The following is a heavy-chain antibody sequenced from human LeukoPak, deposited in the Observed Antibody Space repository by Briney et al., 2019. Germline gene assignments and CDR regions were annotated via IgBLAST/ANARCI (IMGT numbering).Heavy chain of an antibody. CDR1: GYTLTELS. Sequence: ASVKVSCTVSGYTLTELSMHWVRQAPGKGLEWMRGFDPEDGETIYAQKFQGRVTMTEDTSTDTAYMELSSLRSDDTAVYYCATEGQYDILTGLRYWGQGTLVTVSS. V-gene: IGHV1-24*01. CDR3: ATEGQYDILTGLRY. D-gene: IGHD3-9*01. J-gene: IGHJ4*02. CDR2: FDPEDGET.